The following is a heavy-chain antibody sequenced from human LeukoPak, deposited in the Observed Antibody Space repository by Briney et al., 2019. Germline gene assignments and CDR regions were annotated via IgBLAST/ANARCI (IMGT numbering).Heavy chain of an antibody. Sequence: SETLSLTCSVSGGSMSGYYWSWIRQPPGNGLEWIGYIYYFGSTNYNPSLKSRVTISVDTSKKQFSLKLSSVTAADTAVYYCAREFGYNSGWFLDYWGQGTLVTVSS. CDR2: IYYFGST. D-gene: IGHD6-19*01. J-gene: IGHJ4*02. CDR3: AREFGYNSGWFLDY. CDR1: GGSMSGYY. V-gene: IGHV4-59*01.